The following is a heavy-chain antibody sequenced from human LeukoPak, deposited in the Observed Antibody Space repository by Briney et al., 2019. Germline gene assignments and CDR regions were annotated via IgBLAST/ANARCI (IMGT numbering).Heavy chain of an antibody. CDR3: ARVDVVVVAAWKNRFDP. Sequence: GASVKVSCKASGYTFTSYDINWVRQATGQGLEWMGWMNPNSGNTGYAQKFQGRVTMTRNTSISTAYMELSSLRSEDTAVYYCARVDVVVVAAWKNRFDPWGQGTLVTVSS. D-gene: IGHD2-15*01. V-gene: IGHV1-8*01. CDR2: MNPNSGNT. J-gene: IGHJ5*02. CDR1: GYTFTSYD.